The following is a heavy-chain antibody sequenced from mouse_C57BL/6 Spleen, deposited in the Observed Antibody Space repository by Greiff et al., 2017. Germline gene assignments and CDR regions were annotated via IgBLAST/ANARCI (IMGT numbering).Heavy chain of an antibody. Sequence: VKLQQSGAELVKPGASVKISCKASGYAFSSYWMNWVKQRPGKGLEWIGQIYPGDGDTNYNGKFKGKATLTADKSSSTAYMQLSSLTSEDSAVYFCARRPDYYAMDYWGQGTSVTVSS. CDR1: GYAFSSYW. J-gene: IGHJ4*01. CDR3: ARRPDYYAMDY. CDR2: IYPGDGDT. V-gene: IGHV1-80*01.